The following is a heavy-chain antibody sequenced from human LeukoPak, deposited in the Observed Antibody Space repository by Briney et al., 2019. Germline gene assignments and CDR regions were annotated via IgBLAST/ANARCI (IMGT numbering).Heavy chain of an antibody. D-gene: IGHD3-22*01. CDR3: AKGNSGYYTFFDS. J-gene: IGHJ4*02. CDR2: ISYDGSNK. CDR1: GFTFSTYG. Sequence: GGSLRLSCAASGFTFSTYGMHWVRQAPGKGLEWEAVISYDGSNKYYADSVKGRFTISRDNSKNTLYLQMNSLRAEDTAVYYCAKGNSGYYTFFDSWGQGTLVTVSS. V-gene: IGHV3-30*18.